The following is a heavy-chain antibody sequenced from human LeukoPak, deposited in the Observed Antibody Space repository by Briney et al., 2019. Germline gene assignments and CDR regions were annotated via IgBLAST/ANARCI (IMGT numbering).Heavy chain of an antibody. CDR1: GGSISGYY. Sequence: SETLSLTCTVSGGSISGYYWSWIRQPPGKGLEWSGYIYYSGSTNYNPSLKSRVTISEDTSKNQFSLKLSSVSAGDTAVYYCARLEARIAAATVHYWGQGTLVTVSS. D-gene: IGHD6-13*01. J-gene: IGHJ4*02. V-gene: IGHV4-59*01. CDR2: IYYSGST. CDR3: ARLEARIAAATVHY.